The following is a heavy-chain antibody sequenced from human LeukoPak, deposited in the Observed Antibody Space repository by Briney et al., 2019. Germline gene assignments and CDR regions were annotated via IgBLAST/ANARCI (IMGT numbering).Heavy chain of an antibody. V-gene: IGHV3-74*01. D-gene: IGHD3-22*01. CDR2: INTDGNTR. Sequence: GGSLRLSCATSGFTFSTSWMHWVRQAPGKGLMWVSRINTDGNTRNYADSVKGRFTISRDNAKNTLYLQMNSLRAEDTAVYYCVRDMGYYDKVWGQGTLVTVSS. CDR3: VRDMGYYDKV. J-gene: IGHJ4*02. CDR1: GFTFSTSW.